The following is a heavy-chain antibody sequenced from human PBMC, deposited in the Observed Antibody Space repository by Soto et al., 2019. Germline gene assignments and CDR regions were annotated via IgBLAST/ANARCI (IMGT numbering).Heavy chain of an antibody. CDR2: MYNTGST. V-gene: IGHV4-59*01. CDR1: GGSISSYY. CDR3: ARDLWGYCGADCYPLDV. Sequence: PSETLSLTCTVSGGSISSYYWSWIRQPPGKGLEWIGYMYNTGSTIYNPSLKSRVTISVDTSKNQFPLKLNSVTAADTAVYYFARDLWGYCGADCYPLDVWGQGTTVTVSS. J-gene: IGHJ6*02. D-gene: IGHD2-21*02.